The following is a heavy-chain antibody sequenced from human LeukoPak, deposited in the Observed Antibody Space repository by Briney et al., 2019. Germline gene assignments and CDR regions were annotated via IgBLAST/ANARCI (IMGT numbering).Heavy chain of an antibody. Sequence: GGSLRLSCAASGFTFSSYAMSWVRQAQGKGLEWVSAISGSGGSTYYADSVKGRFTISRDNSKNTLYLQMNSLRAEDTAVYYCAKAMVRGVITPCFDYWGQGTLVTVSS. J-gene: IGHJ4*02. CDR1: GFTFSSYA. V-gene: IGHV3-23*01. D-gene: IGHD3-10*01. CDR2: ISGSGGST. CDR3: AKAMVRGVITPCFDY.